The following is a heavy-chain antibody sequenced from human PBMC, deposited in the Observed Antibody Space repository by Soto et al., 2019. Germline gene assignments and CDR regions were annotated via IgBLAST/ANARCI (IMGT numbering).Heavy chain of an antibody. Sequence: PSETLSLTCTVSGGSISSGGYYWSWIRQHPGKGLEWIGYIYYSGSTYYNPSLKSRVTISVDTSKNQFSLKLSSVTAADTAVYYCARGHSSGHFDYWGQGTLVTVSS. D-gene: IGHD6-19*01. CDR3: ARGHSSGHFDY. J-gene: IGHJ4*02. CDR2: IYYSGST. CDR1: GGSISSGGYY. V-gene: IGHV4-31*03.